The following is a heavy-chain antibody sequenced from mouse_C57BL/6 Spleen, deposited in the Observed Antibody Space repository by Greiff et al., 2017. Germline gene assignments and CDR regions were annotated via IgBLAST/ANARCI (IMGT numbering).Heavy chain of an antibody. Sequence: QVQLQQPGAELVMPGASVKLSCKASGYTFTSYWMHWVKQRPGQGLEWIGEIDPSDSYTNYNQKFKGKSTLTVDKSSSTAYMQRSSRTSEDSAVYYCARRGNYVGDYAMDYWGQGASVTVSS. CDR1: GYTFTSYW. V-gene: IGHV1-69*01. CDR2: IDPSDSYT. CDR3: ARRGNYVGDYAMDY. D-gene: IGHD2-1*01. J-gene: IGHJ4*01.